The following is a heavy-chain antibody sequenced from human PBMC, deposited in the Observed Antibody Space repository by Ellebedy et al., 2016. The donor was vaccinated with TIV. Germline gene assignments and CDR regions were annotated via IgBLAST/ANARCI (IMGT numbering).Heavy chain of an antibody. Sequence: SVKVSCXASGGTFSSYAISWVRQAPGQGLEWMGGIIPIFGTANYAQKFQGRVTITADESTSTAYMELSSLRSEDTAVYYCARGGRGADRDWFDPWGQGTLVTVSS. CDR2: IIPIFGTA. CDR3: ARGGRGADRDWFDP. D-gene: IGHD3-10*01. J-gene: IGHJ5*02. CDR1: GGTFSSYA. V-gene: IGHV1-69*13.